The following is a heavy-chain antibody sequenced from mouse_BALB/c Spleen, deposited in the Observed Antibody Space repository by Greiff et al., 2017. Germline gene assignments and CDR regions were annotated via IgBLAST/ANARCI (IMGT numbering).Heavy chain of an antibody. Sequence: QVQLKESGAELVRPGTSVKISCKASGYTFTNYWLGWVKQRPGHGLEWIGDIYPGGGYTNYNEKFKGKATLTADTSSSTAYMQLSSLTSEDSAVYFCARGGGYDWFAYWGQGTLVTVSA. CDR1: GYTFTNYW. D-gene: IGHD2-2*01. J-gene: IGHJ3*01. CDR3: ARGGGYDWFAY. V-gene: IGHV1-63*02. CDR2: IYPGGGYT.